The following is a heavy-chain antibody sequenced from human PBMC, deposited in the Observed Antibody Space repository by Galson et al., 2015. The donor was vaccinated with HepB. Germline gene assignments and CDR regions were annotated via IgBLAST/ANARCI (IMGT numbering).Heavy chain of an antibody. V-gene: IGHV3-21*01. CDR2: ISSSSSYI. J-gene: IGHJ4*02. CDR3: ARDQSDIVVVPAAINY. CDR1: GFTFSSYS. D-gene: IGHD2-2*01. Sequence: SLRLSCAASGFTFSSYSMNWVRQAPGKGLEWVSSISSSSSYIYYADLVKGRFTISRDNAKNSLYLQMNSLRAEDTAVYYCARDQSDIVVVPAAINYWGQGTLVTVSS.